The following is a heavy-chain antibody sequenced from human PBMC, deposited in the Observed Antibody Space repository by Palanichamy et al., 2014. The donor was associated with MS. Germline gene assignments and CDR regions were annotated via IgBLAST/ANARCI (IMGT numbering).Heavy chain of an antibody. CDR3: ARGPNYYDSGAYLTKRSYWYFDL. Sequence: QVQLQESGPGLMKPSQTLSLTCTVSGGSVTSGSYYWSWIRQPAGKGLEWIGRIDASGGHQATTPPSKSRVTISLDTSRTQFSLELTSVTAADTAVYYCARGPNYYDSGAYLTKRSYWYFDLWGRGTLVTVSS. J-gene: IGHJ2*01. CDR2: IDASGGH. CDR1: GGSVTSGSYY. V-gene: IGHV4-61*02. D-gene: IGHD3-22*01.